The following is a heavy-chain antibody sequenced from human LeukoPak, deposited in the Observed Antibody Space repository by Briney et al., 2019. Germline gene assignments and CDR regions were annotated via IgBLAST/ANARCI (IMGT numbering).Heavy chain of an antibody. J-gene: IGHJ4*02. CDR3: AKDLGGTVSHFDN. V-gene: IGHV3-23*01. CDR1: GFSFSTYA. Sequence: GGSLRLSCAASGFSFSTYAMSWVRQAPGKGLEWVLSIDGDGGSSTYYAGRFSISRDNSKNTMYLQMDSLRAEDTAVYYCAKDLGGTVSHFDNWGQGTLVTVSS. CDR2: IDGDGGSST. D-gene: IGHD3-16*01.